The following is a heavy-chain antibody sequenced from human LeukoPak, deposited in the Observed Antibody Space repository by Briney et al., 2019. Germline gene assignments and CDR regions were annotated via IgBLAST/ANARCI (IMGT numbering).Heavy chain of an antibody. CDR1: GGSISSGSYY. Sequence: SETLSLTCTVSGGSISSGSYYWAWIRQPPGKGLEWIGNIYYSGSTYYSGSTYYNPSLKSRVTISVDTPKNQFSLKLISVTAADTAVYYCARFGDQPGWSDSWGQGTLVTVSS. CDR2: IYYSGSTYYSGST. D-gene: IGHD3-10*01. J-gene: IGHJ5*01. V-gene: IGHV4-39*01. CDR3: ARFGDQPGWSDS.